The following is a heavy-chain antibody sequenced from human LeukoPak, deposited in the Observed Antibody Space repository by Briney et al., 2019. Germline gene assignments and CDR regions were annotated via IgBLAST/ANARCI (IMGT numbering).Heavy chain of an antibody. CDR2: IYYSGST. D-gene: IGHD3-22*01. CDR1: GGSIRSHY. V-gene: IGHV4-59*11. J-gene: IGHJ4*02. Sequence: KPSETLSLTCTVSGGSIRSHYWSWIRQPPGKGVEWIGYIYYSGSTNYNPSLKSRVTISVDTSKNQFSLKLSSVTAADTAVYYCARDRGDYDSSGYYGYFDYWGQGALVTVSS. CDR3: ARDRGDYDSSGYYGYFDY.